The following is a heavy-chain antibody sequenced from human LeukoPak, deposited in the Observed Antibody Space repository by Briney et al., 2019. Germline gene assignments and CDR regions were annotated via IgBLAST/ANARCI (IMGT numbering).Heavy chain of an antibody. CDR1: GGSISSGCYY. D-gene: IGHD3-22*01. CDR3: ASHLTYYYDSSGPDAFDI. J-gene: IGHJ3*02. V-gene: IGHV4-61*02. Sequence: SQTLSLTCTVSGGSISSGCYYWSWIRQPAGKGLEWIGRIYTSGSTNYNPSLKSRVTMSVDTSKNQFSLKLSSVTAADTAVYYCASHLTYYYDSSGPDAFDIWGQGTMVTVSS. CDR2: IYTSGST.